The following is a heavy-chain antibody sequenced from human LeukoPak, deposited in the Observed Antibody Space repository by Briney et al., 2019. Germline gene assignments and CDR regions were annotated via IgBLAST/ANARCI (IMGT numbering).Heavy chain of an antibody. CDR2: MNPNSGNT. CDR1: GYPFTNYD. V-gene: IGHV1-8*01. J-gene: IGHJ4*02. Sequence: GASVKVSCKAPGYPFTNYDINWVRQAAGQGLEWMGWMNPNSGNTGFAQKFQGRVTMTRDTSISTAYMELSRLRSDDTAVYYCARDRGGAPGYWGQGTLVTVSS. CDR3: ARDRGGAPGY. D-gene: IGHD3-16*01.